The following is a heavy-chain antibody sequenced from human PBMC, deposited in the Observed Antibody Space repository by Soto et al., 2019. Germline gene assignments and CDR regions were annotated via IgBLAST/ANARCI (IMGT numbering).Heavy chain of an antibody. J-gene: IGHJ4*02. CDR1: GFTFEDYA. CDR3: VKDKGSSVFVFFEY. V-gene: IGHV3-9*01. D-gene: IGHD6-19*01. CDR2: ISWNSRSV. Sequence: EVQLVESGGGLVQPGRSLRLSCAASGFTFEDYAMHWVRQVPGTGLEWVSSISWNSRSVGYAESVKGRFTVSRDNAKNSLYLQTDSLRAEDTAYYYCVKDKGSSVFVFFEYWGQGILVTVSS.